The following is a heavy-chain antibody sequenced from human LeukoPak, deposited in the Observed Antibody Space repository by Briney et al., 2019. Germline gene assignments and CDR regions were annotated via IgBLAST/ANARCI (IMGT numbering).Heavy chain of an antibody. D-gene: IGHD1-26*01. CDR3: ARRSYGDYVDY. CDR2: IYPGDSDT. J-gene: IGHJ4*02. Sequence: GESLKISCKGSGYSFTTYWIGWVRQMPGKGLEWMGIIYPGDSDTRYSPSFQGQVTISADKSISTPYLQWSSLKASDAAMYYCARRSYGDYVDYWGQGTLVTVSS. V-gene: IGHV5-51*01. CDR1: GYSFTTYW.